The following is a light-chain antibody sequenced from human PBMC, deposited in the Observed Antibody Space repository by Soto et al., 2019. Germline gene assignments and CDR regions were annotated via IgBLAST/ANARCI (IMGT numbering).Light chain of an antibody. V-gene: IGLV2-14*01. CDR1: SSYVGGYNY. J-gene: IGLJ2*01. CDR2: DVS. CDR3: SSYTSSSTRV. Sequence: QSALTQPASVSGSPGQSIRISCSGTSSYVGGYNYVSWYQQHPGKAPKLMIYDVSNRPSGVSNRFSGSKSGNTASLTISGLQAEDEADYYCSSYTSSSTRVFGGGTKLTVL.